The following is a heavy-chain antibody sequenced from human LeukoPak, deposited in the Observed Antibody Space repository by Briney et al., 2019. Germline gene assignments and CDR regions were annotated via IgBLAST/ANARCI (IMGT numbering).Heavy chain of an antibody. CDR2: IKEDGSQK. D-gene: IGHD4-11*01. CDR3: ARDHRTTDIDY. J-gene: IGHJ4*02. V-gene: IGHV3-7*01. CDR1: GFTLSSYW. Sequence: GGSLRLSCVASGFTLSSYWMSWVRQAPGKGLECVANIKEDGSQKYYVESVKGRFTITRDIAKNSLYLQMNSLRAEDTAVYYCARDHRTTDIDYWGQGSLVTVSS.